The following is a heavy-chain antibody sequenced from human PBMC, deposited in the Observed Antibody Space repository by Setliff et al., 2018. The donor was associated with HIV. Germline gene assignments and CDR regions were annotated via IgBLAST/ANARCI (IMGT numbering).Heavy chain of an antibody. CDR3: ARLKSASGYFGFDS. V-gene: IGHV4-59*08. J-gene: IGHJ4*02. D-gene: IGHD5-12*01. CDR2: IYYSGTA. CDR1: GGSISSYY. Sequence: PSETLSLTCNVSGGSISSYYWSWIRLPPGKGLEWIGYIYYSGTADYNPSLKSRATTSIDTSNNQFALKLTSMTAADTAVYFCARLKSASGYFGFDSWGQGTLVTVSS.